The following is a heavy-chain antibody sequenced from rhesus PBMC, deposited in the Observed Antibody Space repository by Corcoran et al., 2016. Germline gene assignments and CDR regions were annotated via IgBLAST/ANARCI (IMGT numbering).Heavy chain of an antibody. J-gene: IGHJ4*01. CDR3: ARGRVIRHFDY. D-gene: IGHD3-34*01. V-gene: IGHV3-54*02. CDR1: GFTFSSYG. Sequence: EVQLVESGGGLVQPGGSLRLSCAASGFTFSSYGIHWVRQAPGKGLVWVAVISYDGNKKYYADSVKDRFTISRDNSKNMLYIQMNILKLEDTAVYYCARGRVIRHFDYWGQGVLVTVSS. CDR2: ISYDGNKK.